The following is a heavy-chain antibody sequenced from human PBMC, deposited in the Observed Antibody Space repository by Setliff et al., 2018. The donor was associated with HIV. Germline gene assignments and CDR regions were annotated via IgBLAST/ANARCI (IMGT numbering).Heavy chain of an antibody. V-gene: IGHV1-18*01. CDR3: AAVDDVSQIYFDY. J-gene: IGHJ4*02. Sequence: ASVKVSCKTPGYTFRIYGIIWVRQAPGQGLEWMGWISPYNGNTAYAQKLQGRLTMTIDTSTTTAYMDLRSLTYDDTAVYYCAAVDDVSQIYFDYWGQGTLVTVSS. CDR1: GYTFRIYG. D-gene: IGHD3-3*01. CDR2: ISPYNGNT.